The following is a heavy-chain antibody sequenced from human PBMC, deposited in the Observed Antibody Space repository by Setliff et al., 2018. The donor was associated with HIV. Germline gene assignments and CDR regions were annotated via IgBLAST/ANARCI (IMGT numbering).Heavy chain of an antibody. J-gene: IGHJ5*01. V-gene: IGHV4-59*11. D-gene: IGHD2-2*01. CDR3: ARGGYSSKWYSWFDP. CDR2: IYFTGIT. CDR1: GGSINSHY. Sequence: SETLSLTCTVSGGSINSHYWSWIRQPPGKGLEYIGYIYFTGITNYNPSLQSRVTISIDTTKKQLFLRVRSVTAADTAVYYCARGGYSSKWYSWFDPRGQGTLVTVS.